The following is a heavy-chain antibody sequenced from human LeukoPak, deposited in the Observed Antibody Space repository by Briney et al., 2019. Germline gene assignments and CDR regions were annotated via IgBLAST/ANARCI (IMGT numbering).Heavy chain of an antibody. V-gene: IGHV4-30-2*01. CDR3: ASSSYGDYVFDY. J-gene: IGHJ4*02. CDR2: IYHSGST. D-gene: IGHD4-17*01. CDR1: GGSISSGGYS. Sequence: SETLSLTCAVSGGSISSGGYSWSWIRQPPGKGLEWIVYIYHSGSTYYNPSLKSRVTISVDRSKNQFSLKLSSVTAADTAAYYCASSSYGDYVFDYWGQGTLVTVSS.